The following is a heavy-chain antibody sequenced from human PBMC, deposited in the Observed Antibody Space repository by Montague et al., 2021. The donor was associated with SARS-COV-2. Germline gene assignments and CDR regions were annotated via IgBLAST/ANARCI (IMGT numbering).Heavy chain of an antibody. J-gene: IGHJ4*02. D-gene: IGHD3-16*02. CDR1: GGSFSGYY. CDR2: INHSGST. Sequence: SETLSLTCAVYGGSFSGYYWNWIRQPPGKGLEWIGEINHSGSTNYNPSLKSRVTMSVDTPKNQFSLKLSSVTAADTAVYYCARGARQSYGFRLGSFDSWGQGTLVTVSS. CDR3: ARGARQSYGFRLGSFDS. V-gene: IGHV4-34*01.